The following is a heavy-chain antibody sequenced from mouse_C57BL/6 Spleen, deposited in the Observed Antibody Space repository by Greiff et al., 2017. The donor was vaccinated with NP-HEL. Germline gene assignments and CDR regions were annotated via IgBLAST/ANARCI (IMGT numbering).Heavy chain of an antibody. CDR2: ISSGGSYT. J-gene: IGHJ1*03. CDR3: ARRGYDYDWYFDV. V-gene: IGHV5-6*01. Sequence: VQLVESGGDLVKPGGSLKLSCAASGFTFSSYGMSWVRQTPDKRLEWVATISSGGSYTYYPDSVKGRFTISRDNAKNTLYLQMSSLKSEDTAMYYCARRGYDYDWYFDVWGTGTTVTVSS. D-gene: IGHD2-4*01. CDR1: GFTFSSYG.